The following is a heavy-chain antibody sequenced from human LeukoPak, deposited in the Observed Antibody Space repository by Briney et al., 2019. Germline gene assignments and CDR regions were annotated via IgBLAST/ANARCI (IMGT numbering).Heavy chain of an antibody. CDR1: GYTLTELS. D-gene: IGHD3-10*01. Sequence: ASVKVSCKVSGYTLTELSMHWVRQAPGKGLEWMGGFDPEDGETIYAQKFQGRVTMTEDASTDTAYMELSSLRSEDTAVYYCATSLGLYGSGSYSDYWGQGTLVTVSS. CDR2: FDPEDGET. V-gene: IGHV1-24*01. CDR3: ATSLGLYGSGSYSDY. J-gene: IGHJ4*02.